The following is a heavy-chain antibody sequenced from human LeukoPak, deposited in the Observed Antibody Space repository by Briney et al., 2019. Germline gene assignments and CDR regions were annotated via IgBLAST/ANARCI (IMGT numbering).Heavy chain of an antibody. J-gene: IGHJ6*03. CDR3: ATGTLRSIFGVVISKAHYYYYYMDV. D-gene: IGHD3-3*01. Sequence: ASVKVSCKASGYTFTGYYMHWVRQAPGQGLEWMGWINPNSGGTNYAQKFQGRVTMTRDTSISTAYMELSRLRSDDTAVYYCATGTLRSIFGVVISKAHYYYYYMDVWGKGTTVTVSS. CDR1: GYTFTGYY. V-gene: IGHV1-2*02. CDR2: INPNSGGT.